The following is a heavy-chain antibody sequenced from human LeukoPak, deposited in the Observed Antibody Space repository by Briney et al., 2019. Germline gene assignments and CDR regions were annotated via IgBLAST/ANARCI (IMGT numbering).Heavy chain of an antibody. CDR3: AKEMTTVTTAYDY. CDR2: ISGSGGST. V-gene: IGHV3-23*01. D-gene: IGHD4-17*01. Sequence: GGSLRLSCAASGFMLSSTWMHWVRQAPGKGLEWVSAISGSGGSTYYADSVKGRFTISRDNSENTLYLQMNSLRAEDMAVYYCAKEMTTVTTAYDYWGQGTLVTVSS. J-gene: IGHJ4*02. CDR1: GFMLSSTW.